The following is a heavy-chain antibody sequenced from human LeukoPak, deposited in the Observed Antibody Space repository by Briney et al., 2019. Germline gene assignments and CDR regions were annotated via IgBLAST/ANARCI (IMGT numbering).Heavy chain of an antibody. J-gene: IGHJ5*02. Sequence: GASVKVSCKASGYTFTSYDINWVRQATGQGLEWMGWMNPNSGNTGYAQKFQGRVTITRNTSISTAYMELSSLRSEDTAVYYCARECRGCNWFDPWGQGTLVTVSS. CDR2: MNPNSGNT. CDR1: GYTFTSYD. V-gene: IGHV1-8*01. D-gene: IGHD2-15*01. CDR3: ARECRGCNWFDP.